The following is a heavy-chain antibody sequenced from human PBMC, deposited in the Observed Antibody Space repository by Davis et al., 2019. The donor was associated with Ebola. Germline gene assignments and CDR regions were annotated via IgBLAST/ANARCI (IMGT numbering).Heavy chain of an antibody. V-gene: IGHV3-21*01. D-gene: IGHD3-9*01. Sequence: GGSLRLSCAASGFTFSSYSMNWVRQAPGKGLEWVSSISSSSSYIYYADSVKGRFTISRDNAKNSLYLQMNSLRAEDTAVYYCAKDRLITILYYYGMDVWGQGTTVTVSS. CDR3: AKDRLITILYYYGMDV. CDR2: ISSSSSYI. J-gene: IGHJ6*02. CDR1: GFTFSSYS.